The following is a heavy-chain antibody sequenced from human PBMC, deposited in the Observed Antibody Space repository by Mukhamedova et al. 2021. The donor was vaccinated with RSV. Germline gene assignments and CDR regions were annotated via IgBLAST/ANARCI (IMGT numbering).Heavy chain of an antibody. CDR2: ISGSGTST. V-gene: IGHV3-23*01. D-gene: IGHD6-13*01. Sequence: VSSISGSGTSTYYADSVKGRFTISRDTSKKTLYLQMNSLRVEDTAVYYFVTLSSSWYNEIWGQGTMVTVSS. J-gene: IGHJ3*02. CDR3: VTLSSSWYNEI.